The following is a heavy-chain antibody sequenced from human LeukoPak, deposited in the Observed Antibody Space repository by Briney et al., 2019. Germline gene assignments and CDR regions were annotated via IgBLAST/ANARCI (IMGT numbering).Heavy chain of an antibody. V-gene: IGHV3-11*04. CDR1: GFTFSDYY. J-gene: IGHJ4*02. D-gene: IGHD6-19*01. CDR3: ARDPEYSSGWYDFFTEDY. Sequence: PGGSLRLSCAASGFTFSDYYMSWIRQAPGKGLEWVSYISSSGSTIYYADSVKGRFTTPRDNAKNSLYLQMNSLRAEDTAVYYCARDPEYSSGWYDFFTEDYWGQGTLVTVSS. CDR2: ISSSGSTI.